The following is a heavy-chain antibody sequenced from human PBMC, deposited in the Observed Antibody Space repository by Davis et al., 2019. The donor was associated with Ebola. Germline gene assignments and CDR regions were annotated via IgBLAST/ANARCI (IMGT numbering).Heavy chain of an antibody. V-gene: IGHV1-24*01. Sequence: ASVKVSCKVSGYTLTELSMHWVRQAPGKGLEWMGGFDPEDGETIYAQKFQGRVTMTEDTSTDTAYMELSSLRSEDTAVYYCATTHKIKARIYSSGWYYFDYWGQGTLVTVSS. CDR2: FDPEDGET. J-gene: IGHJ4*02. D-gene: IGHD6-19*01. CDR3: ATTHKIKARIYSSGWYYFDY. CDR1: GYTLTELS.